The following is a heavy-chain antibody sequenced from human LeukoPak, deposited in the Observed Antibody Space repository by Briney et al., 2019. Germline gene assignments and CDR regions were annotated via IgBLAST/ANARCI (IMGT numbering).Heavy chain of an antibody. CDR3: AVEGY. J-gene: IGHJ4*02. CDR1: GFTFSSYS. Sequence: GGSLRLSCAASGFTFSSYSMNWVRQAPGKGLEWVANIKQDGSKKNYLDSVKGRFTISRDNAKNSLYLQMDSLRAEDTAVYYCAVEGYWGQGTLVTVSS. CDR2: IKQDGSKK. V-gene: IGHV3-7*01.